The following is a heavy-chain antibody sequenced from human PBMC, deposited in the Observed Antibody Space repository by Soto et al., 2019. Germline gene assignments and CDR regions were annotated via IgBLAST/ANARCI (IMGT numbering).Heavy chain of an antibody. CDR2: IKQDGSEK. D-gene: IGHD5-18*01. V-gene: IGHV3-7*01. Sequence: GGSLRLSCAASGFTFSSYWMSWVRQAPEKGLEWVANIKQDGSEKYYVDSVKGRFTISRDNAKNSLYLQMNSLRAEDTAVYYCARLRVDTAMVIENWFDPWGQGTLVTVSS. CDR3: ARLRVDTAMVIENWFDP. CDR1: GFTFSSYW. J-gene: IGHJ5*02.